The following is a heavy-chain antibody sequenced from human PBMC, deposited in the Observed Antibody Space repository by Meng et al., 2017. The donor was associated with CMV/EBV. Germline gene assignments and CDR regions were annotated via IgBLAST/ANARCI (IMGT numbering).Heavy chain of an antibody. CDR1: GFTFSSYS. CDR2: ISGDGYTT. CDR3: AREFAPLAYCGGDCGLYFQH. Sequence: GGSLRLSCVASGFTFSSYSMSWVRQAPGKGLEWVSVISGDGYTTFYADSAKGRFTISRDNSKNTLYLQMNSLRAEDTAVYYCAREFAPLAYCGGDCGLYFQHWGQGTLVTVSS. D-gene: IGHD2-21*01. J-gene: IGHJ1*01. V-gene: IGHV3-23*01.